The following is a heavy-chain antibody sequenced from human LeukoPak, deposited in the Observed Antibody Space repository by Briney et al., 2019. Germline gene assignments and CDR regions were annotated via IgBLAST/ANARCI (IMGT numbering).Heavy chain of an antibody. CDR1: GGSINSHY. Sequence: SETLSLTCTVSGGSINSHYWSWIRQPPGKGLEWIGEINHSGSTNYNPSLKSRVTISVDTSKNQFSLKLSSVTAADTAVYYCARRAFLEWFPHDYYYYGMDVWGQGTTVTVSS. V-gene: IGHV4-34*01. J-gene: IGHJ6*02. D-gene: IGHD3-3*02. CDR2: INHSGST. CDR3: ARRAFLEWFPHDYYYYGMDV.